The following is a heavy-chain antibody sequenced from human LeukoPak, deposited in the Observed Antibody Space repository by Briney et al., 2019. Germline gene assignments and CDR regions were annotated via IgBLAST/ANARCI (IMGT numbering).Heavy chain of an antibody. CDR2: IYYSGNT. CDR3: ARGNPYEGDPNTATVEIDY. D-gene: IGHD5-18*01. J-gene: IGHJ4*02. CDR1: GVSISSSNSY. Sequence: SETLSLTCTVSGVSISSSNSYWGWIRQPPGKGLEWIGSIYYSGNTYYNASLKSQVSISIDTSKNQFSLRLTSVTAADTAVYYCARGNPYEGDPNTATVEIDYWGQGTLVTVSS. V-gene: IGHV4-39*01.